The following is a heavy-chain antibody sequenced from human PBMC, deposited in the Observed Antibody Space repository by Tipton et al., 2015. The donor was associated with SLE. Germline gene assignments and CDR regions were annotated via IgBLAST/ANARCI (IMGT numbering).Heavy chain of an antibody. CDR2: IYYSGST. D-gene: IGHD6-13*01. J-gene: IGHJ3*02. CDR1: GGSISSSSYY. V-gene: IGHV4-39*07. Sequence: TLSLTCTVSGGSISSSSYYWGWIRQPPGKGLEWIGSIYYSGSTYYNPSLKSRVTISVDTSKNQFSLKLSSVTAADTAVYYCATWIAAAGNDAFDIWGQGTMVTVSS. CDR3: ATWIAAAGNDAFDI.